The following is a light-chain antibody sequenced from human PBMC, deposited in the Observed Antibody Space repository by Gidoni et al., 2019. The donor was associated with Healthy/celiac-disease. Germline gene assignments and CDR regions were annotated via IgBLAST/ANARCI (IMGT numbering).Light chain of an antibody. CDR1: KLGDKY. V-gene: IGLV3-1*01. Sequence: SYELTQPPSVSVSPGQTASITCSGDKLGDKYACWYQQKQGQSPVLVIYQDSMRPSGIPERFSGSHSGNTATLTIRGTQAMDEADYYCQAWDSSTVVFGGGTKLTVL. J-gene: IGLJ2*01. CDR2: QDS. CDR3: QAWDSSTVV.